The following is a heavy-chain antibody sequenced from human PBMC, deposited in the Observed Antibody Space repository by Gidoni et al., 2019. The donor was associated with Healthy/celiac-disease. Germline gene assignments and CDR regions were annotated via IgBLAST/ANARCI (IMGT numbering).Heavy chain of an antibody. Sequence: QVQLVESGGGVVQPGRSTRLSCAASGFAFSTYGMDWVRQAPGKGLEWVAFISYDGNNKYYADSVKGRFTISRDNSKNTLYLQMKTLRAEDTAVYYCAKPRFPQWLAPDHFDYWGQGTLVTVSS. J-gene: IGHJ4*02. D-gene: IGHD6-19*01. CDR1: GFAFSTYG. CDR3: AKPRFPQWLAPDHFDY. CDR2: ISYDGNNK. V-gene: IGHV3-30*18.